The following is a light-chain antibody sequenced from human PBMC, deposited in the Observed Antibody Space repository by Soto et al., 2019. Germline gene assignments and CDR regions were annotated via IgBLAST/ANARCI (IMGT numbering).Light chain of an antibody. CDR3: QSYYRSLSGSGV. CDR1: SSNIGAGYD. J-gene: IGLJ3*02. CDR2: GNS. V-gene: IGLV1-40*01. Sequence: QSVLTQPPSVSGAPGQRVTISCTGSSSNIGAGYDVHWYQQLPGTAPKLLIYGNSNRPSGVPYRFSGSTSGTTASLAITGLQAEDEADYYCQSYYRSLSGSGVFGGGTKLTVL.